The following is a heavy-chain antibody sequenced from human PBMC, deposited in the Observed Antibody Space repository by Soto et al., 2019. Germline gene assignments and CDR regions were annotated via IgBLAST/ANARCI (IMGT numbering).Heavy chain of an antibody. D-gene: IGHD3-3*01. Sequence: GGSLTLSCAVSGFPFGSYSMSWVRQAPGQGLEWLASLSSGSFYIFHADTIRGRFTISRDDAKNLLFLQMNSLTIEDTATYYCAREANTIYAPHGLDVWGQGTAVTVPS. CDR3: AREANTIYAPHGLDV. CDR2: LSSGSFYI. CDR1: GFPFGSYS. J-gene: IGHJ6*02. V-gene: IGHV3-21*01.